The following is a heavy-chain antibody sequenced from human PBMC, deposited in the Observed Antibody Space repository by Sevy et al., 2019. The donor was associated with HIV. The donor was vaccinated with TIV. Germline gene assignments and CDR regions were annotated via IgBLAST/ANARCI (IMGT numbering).Heavy chain of an antibody. CDR1: GFTFSGAA. D-gene: IGHD3-16*01. CDR3: TAGDLGRFDY. CDR2: IRSKANNYAT. Sequence: GGSLRLSCAASGFTFSGAAMFWVRQASGKGLEWIGRIRSKANNYATVYGASVKGRFIISRDDSKNRTYLQMNSLKIEDTAVYYCTAGDLGRFDYWGRGSLVTVSS. V-gene: IGHV3-73*01. J-gene: IGHJ4*02.